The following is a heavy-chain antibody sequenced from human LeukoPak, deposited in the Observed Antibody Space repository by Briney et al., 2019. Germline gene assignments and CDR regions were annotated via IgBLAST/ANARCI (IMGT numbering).Heavy chain of an antibody. D-gene: IGHD3-10*01. J-gene: IGHJ5*02. V-gene: IGHV3-21*01. Sequence: GGSLRLSCAASEFTFSSYSMNWVRQAPGKGLEWVSSISSSSSYIYYADSVKGRFTISRDNAKNSLYLQMNSLRAEDTAVYYCARASYMVRGALHNWFDPWGQGTLVTVSS. CDR2: ISSSSSYI. CDR3: ARASYMVRGALHNWFDP. CDR1: EFTFSSYS.